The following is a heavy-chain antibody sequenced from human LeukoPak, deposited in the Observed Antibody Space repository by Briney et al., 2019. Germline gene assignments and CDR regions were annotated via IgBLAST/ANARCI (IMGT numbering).Heavy chain of an antibody. CDR2: IYPGDSDT. CDR1: GYSFTSYW. J-gene: IGHJ4*02. Sequence: GESLKISCKGSGYSFTSYWIGWVRQMPGKGLEWMGIIYPGDSDTRYSPSFQGQVTTSADKSISTAYLQWGSLKASDTAMYYCARAYYYDSSGYLYYFDYWGQGTLVTVSS. V-gene: IGHV5-51*01. CDR3: ARAYYYDSSGYLYYFDY. D-gene: IGHD3-22*01.